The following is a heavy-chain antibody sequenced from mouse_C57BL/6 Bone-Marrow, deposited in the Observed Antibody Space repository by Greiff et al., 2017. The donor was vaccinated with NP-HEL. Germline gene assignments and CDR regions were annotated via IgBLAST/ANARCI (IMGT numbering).Heavy chain of an antibody. D-gene: IGHD1-1*01. CDR3: AQIYYYGSSLDY. CDR2: INPYNGGT. Sequence: EVQLQQSGPVLVKPGASVKMSCKASGYTFTDYYMNWVKQSHGKSLEWIGVINPYNGGTSYNQKFKGKATLTVDKSSSTAYMELNSLTSEDSAVYYCAQIYYYGSSLDYWGQGTTLTVSS. J-gene: IGHJ2*01. CDR1: GYTFTDYY. V-gene: IGHV1-19*01.